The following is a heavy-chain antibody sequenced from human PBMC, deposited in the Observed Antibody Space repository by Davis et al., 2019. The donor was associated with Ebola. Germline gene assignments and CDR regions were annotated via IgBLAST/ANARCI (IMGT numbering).Heavy chain of an antibody. D-gene: IGHD5-18*01. CDR3: ARGWLRAGMDV. CDR1: GDGVSTKSAG. Sequence: HSQTLSLTCAISGDGVSTKSAGWNWIRQSPSRGLEWLGRTYYSSKWYNDYAVSVKSRITINPDTSKNQFSLQLNSVTPEDTALYYCARGWLRAGMDVWGEGTTVTVSS. CDR2: TYYSSKWYN. V-gene: IGHV6-1*01. J-gene: IGHJ6*04.